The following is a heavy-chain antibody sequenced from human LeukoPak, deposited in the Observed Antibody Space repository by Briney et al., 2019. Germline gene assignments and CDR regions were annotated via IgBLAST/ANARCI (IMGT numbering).Heavy chain of an antibody. CDR2: IYTSGST. Sequence: KPSETLSLTCTVSGGSISSYYWSWIRQPAGKGLEWIGRIYTSGSTNYNPSLKSRVTMSVDTSKNQFSVRLSSVTAADTAVYYCARGSRFGSSPGWFDPWGQGTLVTVSS. V-gene: IGHV4-4*07. CDR1: GGSISSYY. CDR3: ARGSRFGSSPGWFDP. J-gene: IGHJ5*02. D-gene: IGHD6-6*01.